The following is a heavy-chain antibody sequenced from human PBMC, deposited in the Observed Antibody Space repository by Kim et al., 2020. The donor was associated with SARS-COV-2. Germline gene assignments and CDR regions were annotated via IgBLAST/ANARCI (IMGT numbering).Heavy chain of an antibody. J-gene: IGHJ6*02. Sequence: GSTYYAESVHGRFTTSRDNFKNILYLQMNSLRAEDTALYYCARYYDVWGHGTTVTVSS. V-gene: IGHV3-23*01. CDR2: GST. CDR3: ARYYDV. D-gene: IGHD3-10*01.